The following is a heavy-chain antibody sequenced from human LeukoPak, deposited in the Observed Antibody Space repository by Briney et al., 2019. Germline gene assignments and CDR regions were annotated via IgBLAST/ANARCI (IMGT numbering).Heavy chain of an antibody. V-gene: IGHV1-69*13. D-gene: IGHD1-1*01. J-gene: IGHJ4*02. CDR2: IIPIFGTA. CDR3: ARDSGISKTPLFDY. CDR1: GGTLSSYA. Sequence: SVKVSCKASGGTLSSYAISWLRQAPGQGLEWMGGIIPIFGTANYAQKFQGRVTITADESTSTAYMELSSLRPEDTAVYYRARDSGISKTPLFDYWGQGTLVTVSS.